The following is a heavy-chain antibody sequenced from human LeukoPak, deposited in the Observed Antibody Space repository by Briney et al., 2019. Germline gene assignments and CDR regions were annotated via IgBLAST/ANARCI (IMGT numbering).Heavy chain of an antibody. V-gene: IGHV4-59*01. CDR1: DGSMSSYY. Sequence: YPSETLSLTCTVSDGSMSSYYWSWIRQPPGKGLEWIGYIYYSGSTNYNPSLKSRVTISVDTSKNQFSLKLSSVTAADTAVYYCARDPGYYDSSGYLDYWGQGTLVTVSS. CDR2: IYYSGST. CDR3: ARDPGYYDSSGYLDY. D-gene: IGHD3-22*01. J-gene: IGHJ4*02.